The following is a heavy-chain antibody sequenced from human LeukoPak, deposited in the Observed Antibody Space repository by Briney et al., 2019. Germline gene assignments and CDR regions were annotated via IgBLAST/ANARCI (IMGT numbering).Heavy chain of an antibody. D-gene: IGHD5-24*01. Sequence: GGSLRLSCAASGFTFSNYWMGWVRQAPGKGLEWVANIKQDGSKKSYVDSVKGRFTISRDNAKNSLYLQMNSLRAEDTAIYYCTRVGYIDEGIDYWGQGTLVTVSS. CDR1: GFTFSNYW. CDR2: IKQDGSKK. J-gene: IGHJ4*02. V-gene: IGHV3-7*04. CDR3: TRVGYIDEGIDY.